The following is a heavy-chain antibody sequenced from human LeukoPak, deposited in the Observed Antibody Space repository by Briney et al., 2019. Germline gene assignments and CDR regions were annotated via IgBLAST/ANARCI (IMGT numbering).Heavy chain of an antibody. Sequence: PGGSLRLSCAASRFTFSSYAMHWVRQAPGKGLEWVAVISYDGSNKYYADSVKGRFTISRDNAKNSLYLQMNSLRAEDTAVYYCARDTPEYYDSSGSLDAFDIWGQGTMVTVSS. D-gene: IGHD3-22*01. V-gene: IGHV3-30*04. J-gene: IGHJ3*02. CDR3: ARDTPEYYDSSGSLDAFDI. CDR2: ISYDGSNK. CDR1: RFTFSSYA.